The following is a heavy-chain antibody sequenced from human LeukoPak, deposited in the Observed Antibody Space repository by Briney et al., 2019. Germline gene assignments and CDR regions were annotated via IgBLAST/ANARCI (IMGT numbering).Heavy chain of an antibody. Sequence: GGSLRLSCVASGFNFNIYEMNWVRQAPGKGLEWVSYITSDGSSIYYADSVKGRFTVSRDSAKNSVCLQMNSLRAEDTAVYYCAAGGFKYSFNIWGQGTMVSVSS. CDR2: ITSDGSSI. V-gene: IGHV3-48*03. J-gene: IGHJ3*02. D-gene: IGHD2-15*01. CDR3: AAGGFKYSFNI. CDR1: GFNFNIYE.